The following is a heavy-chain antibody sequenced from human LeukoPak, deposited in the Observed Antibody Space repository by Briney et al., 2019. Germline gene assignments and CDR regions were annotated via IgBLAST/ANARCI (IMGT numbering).Heavy chain of an antibody. D-gene: IGHD3-10*01. Sequence: SETLSLTCTVSGGSISSYYWSWIRQPAGKGLKGIGRIYTSGRTNYNPSLKSRVTMSVDTSKNQLSLKLSSVTAADTAVYYCARDFSGYGPGNFDYWGQGTLVTVSS. V-gene: IGHV4-4*07. J-gene: IGHJ4*02. CDR1: GGSISSYY. CDR3: ARDFSGYGPGNFDY. CDR2: IYTSGRT.